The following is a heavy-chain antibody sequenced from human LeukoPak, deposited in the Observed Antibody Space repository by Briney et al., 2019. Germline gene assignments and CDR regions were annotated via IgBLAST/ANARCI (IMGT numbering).Heavy chain of an antibody. CDR1: GYTFTSYG. J-gene: IGHJ3*02. CDR2: ISAYNGNT. D-gene: IGHD3-3*01. CDR3: ARVYYDFWSGYEYDAFDI. V-gene: IGHV1-18*01. Sequence: ASVKVSCNASGYTFTSYGISWVRQAPGQGLEWMGWISAYNGNTNYAQKLQGRVTMTTDTSTSTAYMELRSLRSDDTAVYYCARVYYDFWSGYEYDAFDIWGQGTMVTVSS.